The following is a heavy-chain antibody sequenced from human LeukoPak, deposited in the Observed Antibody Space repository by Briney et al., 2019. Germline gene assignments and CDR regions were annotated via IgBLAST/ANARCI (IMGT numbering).Heavy chain of an antibody. V-gene: IGHV4-30-2*01. CDR2: IYHSGST. J-gene: IGHJ4*02. CDR1: GGSISSSSYY. CDR3: ARERRGYCSSTSCPGDFDY. Sequence: SETLSLTCTVSGGSISSSSYYWSWIRQPPGKGLEWIGYIYHSGSTYYNPSLKSRVTISVDRSKNQFSLKLSSVTAADTAVYYCARERRGYCSSTSCPGDFDYWGQGTLVTVSS. D-gene: IGHD2-2*01.